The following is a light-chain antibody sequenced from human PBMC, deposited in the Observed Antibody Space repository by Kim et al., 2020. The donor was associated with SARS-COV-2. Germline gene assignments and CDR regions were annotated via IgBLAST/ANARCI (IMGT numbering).Light chain of an antibody. Sequence: SVTRTCPLGSGHRNYCIAWHQQQPGKAPRFLMKVEGSGSYNKGGGVPDRFSGSRSGADRYLIISNLHSEDEADYYCETWDSNIQVFGGGTQLTVL. J-gene: IGLJ3*02. CDR2: VEGSGSY. V-gene: IGLV4-60*03. CDR1: SGHRNYC. CDR3: ETWDSNIQV.